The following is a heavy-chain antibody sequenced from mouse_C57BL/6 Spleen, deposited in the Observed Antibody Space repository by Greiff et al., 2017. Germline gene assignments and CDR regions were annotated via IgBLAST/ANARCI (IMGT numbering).Heavy chain of an antibody. CDR3: TSRNGSSYYFDY. CDR2: IDPETGGT. D-gene: IGHD1-1*01. Sequence: VQLQQSGAELVRPGASVTLSCKASGYTFTDYEMHWVKQTPVHGLEWIGAIDPETGGTAYNQKFKGKAILTADKSSSTAYMELRSLTSEDSAGYYCTSRNGSSYYFDYWGQGTTLTVSS. CDR1: GYTFTDYE. V-gene: IGHV1-15*01. J-gene: IGHJ2*01.